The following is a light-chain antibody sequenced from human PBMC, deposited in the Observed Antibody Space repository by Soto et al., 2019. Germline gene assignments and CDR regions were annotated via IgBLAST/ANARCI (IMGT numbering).Light chain of an antibody. J-gene: IGLJ3*02. CDR3: AAWDDNLNGWV. V-gene: IGLV1-44*01. CDR2: SNN. Sequence: QSVLTQPPSASATPGQRVTISCSGSTSNIGSNTVTWYQQLPGTAPKLLIYSNNQRPSGVPDRFSGSKSGTSASLAISGLQSDDEADYYCAAWDDNLNGWVFGGGTKLTVL. CDR1: TSNIGSNT.